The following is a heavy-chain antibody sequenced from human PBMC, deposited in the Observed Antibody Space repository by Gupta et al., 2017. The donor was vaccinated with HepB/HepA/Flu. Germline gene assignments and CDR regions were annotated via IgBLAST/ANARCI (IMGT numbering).Heavy chain of an antibody. CDR1: GFSLSTSGMC. CDR2: IARDDDK. D-gene: IGHD1-26*01. CDR3: ERGGDVGARRWVYYYYYYMDV. V-gene: IGHV2-70*01. J-gene: IGHJ6*03. Sequence: QVTLRESGPALVKPTQTLTLTCPFSGFSLSTSGMCVSWIRQPPGQALEWLAPIARDDDKSSSTSPTPRPTAFKGNYKNQGGRTMLIRHPVGQAMQYYERGGDVGARRWVYYYYYYMDVWGKGTTVTVSS.